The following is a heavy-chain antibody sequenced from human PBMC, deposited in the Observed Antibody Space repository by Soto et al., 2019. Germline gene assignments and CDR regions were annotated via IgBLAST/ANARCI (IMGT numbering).Heavy chain of an antibody. J-gene: IGHJ6*02. Sequence: SETLSLTCTVSGGSISSYYWSWIRQPPGKGLEWIGYIYYSGSTNYNPSLKSRVTISVDTSKNQFSLKLSSVTAADTAVYYCARDLRYARYNYYYGMDVWGQGTTVTVSS. CDR2: IYYSGST. D-gene: IGHD3-16*01. CDR3: ARDLRYARYNYYYGMDV. V-gene: IGHV4-59*01. CDR1: GGSISSYY.